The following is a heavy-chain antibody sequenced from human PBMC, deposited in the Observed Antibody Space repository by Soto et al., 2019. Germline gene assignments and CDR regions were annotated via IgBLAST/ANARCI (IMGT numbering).Heavy chain of an antibody. CDR3: ARVGYCSGGSCLKFDY. CDR1: GGSFSGYY. CDR2: INHSGST. V-gene: IGHV4-34*01. D-gene: IGHD2-15*01. Sequence: SETLSLTCAVYGGSFSGYYWSWIRQPPGKGLEWIGEINHSGSTNYNPSLKSRVTISVDTSKNQFSLKLSSVTAADTAVYYCARVGYCSGGSCLKFDYWGQGTLVTVSS. J-gene: IGHJ4*02.